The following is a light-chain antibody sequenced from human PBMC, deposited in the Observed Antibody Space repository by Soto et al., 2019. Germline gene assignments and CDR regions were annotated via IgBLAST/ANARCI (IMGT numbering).Light chain of an antibody. J-gene: IGKJ4*01. V-gene: IGKV1-12*01. Sequence: IQMTQSPSSLSASVGDRFTITCRASQSVSGWLAWYQQKPGEAPKLLIYAASSLQSGVPSRFSGSGSGTDFTLTISSLQPEDFATYYCQQANSFPLTFGGGTKVDIK. CDR3: QQANSFPLT. CDR2: AAS. CDR1: QSVSGW.